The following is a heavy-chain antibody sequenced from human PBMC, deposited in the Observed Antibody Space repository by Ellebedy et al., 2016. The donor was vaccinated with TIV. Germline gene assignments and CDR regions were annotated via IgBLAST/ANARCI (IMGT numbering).Heavy chain of an antibody. CDR1: GGSFSGYY. V-gene: IGHV4-34*01. CDR3: GRGMTDAYNLGSGIDY. Sequence: MPGGSLRLSCAVYGGSFSGYYWSWIRQPPGKGLEWIGEINHSGGTNYNASLKSRVTISVDTSKTQFSLNLSSVTAADTAVYYCGRGMTDAYNLGSGIDYWGQGTLVTVSS. D-gene: IGHD5-24*01. CDR2: INHSGGT. J-gene: IGHJ4*02.